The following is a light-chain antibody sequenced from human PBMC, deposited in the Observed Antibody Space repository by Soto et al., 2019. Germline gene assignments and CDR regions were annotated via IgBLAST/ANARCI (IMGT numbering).Light chain of an antibody. CDR1: QSVSSY. V-gene: IGKV3-11*01. J-gene: IGKJ4*01. CDR2: DAS. Sequence: EIVLTQSPATLSLSPGERATLSCRASQSVSSYLAWYQQKPGQAPRLLIYDASNRATGIPARFSGSGSGTDFTLTISSLEPEDFAVYYCQQRLLTFAGGTKVEIK. CDR3: QQRLLT.